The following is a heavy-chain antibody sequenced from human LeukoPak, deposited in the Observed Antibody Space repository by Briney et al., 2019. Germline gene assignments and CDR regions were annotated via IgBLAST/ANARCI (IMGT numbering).Heavy chain of an antibody. V-gene: IGHV3-15*07. CDR2: IKSKTDGGTT. J-gene: IGHJ6*02. Sequence: GGSLRLSCAASGFTFSNAWMNWVRQAPGKGLEWVGRIKSKTDGGTTDYAAPVKGRFTISRDDSKNTLYLQMNSLKTEDTAVYYCAKDPGWSIAARRYYGMDVWGQGTTVTVSS. CDR3: AKDPGWSIAARRYYGMDV. CDR1: GFTFSNAW. D-gene: IGHD6-6*01.